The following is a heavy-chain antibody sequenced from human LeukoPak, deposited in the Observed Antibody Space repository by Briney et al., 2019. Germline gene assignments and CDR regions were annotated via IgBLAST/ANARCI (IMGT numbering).Heavy chain of an antibody. CDR1: GFTFSSYE. CDR3: ARYYDSSGYYFDY. D-gene: IGHD3-22*01. CDR2: ISSSGSTI. J-gene: IGHJ4*02. V-gene: IGHV3-48*03. Sequence: GGSLRLSCAASGFTFSSYEMNWVRQAPGKGLEWVSYISSSGSTIYYADSVKGRFTISRNNAKNSLYLQMNSLRAEDTAVYYCARYYDSSGYYFDYWGQGTLVTVSS.